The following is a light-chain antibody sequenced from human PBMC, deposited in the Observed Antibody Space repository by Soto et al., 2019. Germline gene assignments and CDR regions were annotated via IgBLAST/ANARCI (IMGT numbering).Light chain of an antibody. CDR2: DND. CDR1: STNIGDNY. J-gene: IGLJ1*01. V-gene: IGLV1-51*01. CDR3: GTWDDSLVSYV. Sequence: QSVLTQPPSVSAPPGQRVIISGSGSSTNIGDNYVSWYQHLPGTAPKLVVYDNDRRPSELPGRFSGTKSGTSATLVITGLQTGDEADYYCGTWDDSLVSYVFGAGTKVPS.